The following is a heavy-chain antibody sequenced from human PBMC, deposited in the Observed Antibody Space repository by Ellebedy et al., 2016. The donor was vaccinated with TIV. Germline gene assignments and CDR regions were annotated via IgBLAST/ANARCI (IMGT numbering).Heavy chain of an antibody. D-gene: IGHD2-2*01. CDR2: IYPGDPDT. CDR3: ARDQCSSTSCYRAFDI. J-gene: IGHJ3*02. CDR1: GYRFTSYW. Sequence: GGSLRLSCKGSGYRFTSYWIGWVRQMPGKGLERMGIIYPGDPDTRYSPSFQGQVTISADKSLNTAYLQWSSLKAADTAVYYCARDQCSSTSCYRAFDIWGQGTMVTVSS. V-gene: IGHV5-51*01.